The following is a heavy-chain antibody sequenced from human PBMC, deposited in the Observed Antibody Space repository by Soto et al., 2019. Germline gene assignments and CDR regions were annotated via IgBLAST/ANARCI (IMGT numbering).Heavy chain of an antibody. D-gene: IGHD1-26*01. CDR2: IFSNDDK. Sequence: QVTLKESDPVLMKPTETLTLTCTVSGFSLSNARMGVSWIRQPPGKALAWLAHIFSNDDKSYSTSLKSRPTISKDPTKSQVVLTTTNMDPVDTATYYCARIPPWGKDWYFDLWGRGTLVTVSS. V-gene: IGHV2-26*01. CDR1: GFSLSNARMG. CDR3: ARIPPWGKDWYFDL. J-gene: IGHJ2*01.